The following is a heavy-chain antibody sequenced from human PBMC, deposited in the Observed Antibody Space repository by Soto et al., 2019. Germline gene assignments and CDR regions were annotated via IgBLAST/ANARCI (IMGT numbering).Heavy chain of an antibody. D-gene: IGHD3-16*01. CDR1: GASIRSYH. CDR3: AKDVASRRWFDP. V-gene: IGHV4-4*07. J-gene: IGHJ5*02. Sequence: QVQLQESGPGLVKPSETLSLTCAVSGASIRSYHWSWIRQPDGKGLEWIGRMQHTGNTNYNPSLKSRVTMYVDTSKNQISVKMTSVTAADTAVYFCAKDVASRRWFDPGGQGILVIVSS. CDR2: MQHTGNT.